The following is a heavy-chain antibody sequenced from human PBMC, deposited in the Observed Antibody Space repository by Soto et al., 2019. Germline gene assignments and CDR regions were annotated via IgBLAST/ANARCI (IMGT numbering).Heavy chain of an antibody. CDR3: VRVGVGIGNHFDS. CDR2: INPNSGRT. Sequence: ASVKVSCKASGYTFTGYYMHWVRQAPGQGLEWMGWINPNSGRTDYNPSLTSRATMSVDTSKNQFSLNLKSITAADTAVYYCVRVGVGIGNHFDSWGRGTLVTVSS. V-gene: IGHV1-2*02. J-gene: IGHJ4*02. CDR1: GYTFTGYY. D-gene: IGHD1-26*01.